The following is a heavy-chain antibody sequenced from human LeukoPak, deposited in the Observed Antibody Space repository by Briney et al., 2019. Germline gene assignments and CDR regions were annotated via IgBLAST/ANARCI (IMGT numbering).Heavy chain of an antibody. J-gene: IGHJ4*02. CDR1: GYSFNTYW. CDR2: IYPGDSGV. D-gene: IGHD6-19*01. V-gene: IGHV5-51*01. Sequence: GESLKISCKGSGYSFNTYWIGWVRQMPGKGLECMGIIYPGDSGVRYSPSFQGQVTISADKSISTAYLQWSSLKASDSAMYYCARQVGHWLTHWGQGTLVTVSS. CDR3: ARQVGHWLTH.